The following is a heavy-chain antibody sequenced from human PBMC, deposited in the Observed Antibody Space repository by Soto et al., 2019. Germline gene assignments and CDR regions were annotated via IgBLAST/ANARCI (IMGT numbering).Heavy chain of an antibody. D-gene: IGHD4-17*01. CDR1: GYTFTSYG. V-gene: IGHV1-18*01. J-gene: IGHJ1*01. CDR3: PGEDYGDYSALAY. CDR2: ISAYNGNT. Sequence: QVQLVQSGAEVKKPGASVKVSCKASGYTFTSYGISWVRQAPGQELEWMGWISAYNGNTNYAPKLQGRVTMTTDTSMRKAYLGLRSLRSDDTAVYCCPGEDYGDYSALAYWGRDNLVTVSS.